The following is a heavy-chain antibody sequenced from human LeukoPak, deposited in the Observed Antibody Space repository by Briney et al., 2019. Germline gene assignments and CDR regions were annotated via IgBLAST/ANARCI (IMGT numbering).Heavy chain of an antibody. J-gene: IGHJ4*02. D-gene: IGHD5-18*01. CDR2: INPNSGGT. Sequence: LEASVKVSCKTSGYTFTDYYMHWVRQAPGQVLEWMGWINPNSGGTNYAQRFQGRVTMTRDTSISTAYMELNRLRSDDTAVYYCARAKWIQLWCPDWGQGTLVTVSS. V-gene: IGHV1-2*03. CDR3: ARAKWIQLWCPD. CDR1: GYTFTDYY.